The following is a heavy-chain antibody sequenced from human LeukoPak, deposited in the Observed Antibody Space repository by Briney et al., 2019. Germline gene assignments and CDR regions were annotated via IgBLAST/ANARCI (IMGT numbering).Heavy chain of an antibody. V-gene: IGHV1-69*13. J-gene: IGHJ6*02. CDR1: GGIFSSYA. CDR3: ARGSIRSNYGMDV. CDR2: IIPIFCTA. Sequence: ASVKVSCKASGGIFSSYAISWVRQAPGQGLEWMGGIIPIFCTANYAQKFQGRVTITADESTSTAYMELSSLRSGDTAVYYCARGSIRSNYGMDVWGQGTTVTVSS.